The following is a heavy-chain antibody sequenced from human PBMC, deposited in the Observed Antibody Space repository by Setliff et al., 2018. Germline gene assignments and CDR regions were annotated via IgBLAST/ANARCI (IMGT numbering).Heavy chain of an antibody. Sequence: GESLKISCKGSGYTFTQKWIGWVRQMPGKGLEWMGVIHPGDSDIRYSPSFQGQVTISADKSINTAYLQWSSLKASDTATYYCARHIAGYADGHYTATYSYYYMDVWGQGTKVTVSS. V-gene: IGHV5-51*01. CDR2: IHPGDSDI. J-gene: IGHJ6*03. D-gene: IGHD4-17*01. CDR1: GYTFTQKW. CDR3: ARHIAGYADGHYTATYSYYYMDV.